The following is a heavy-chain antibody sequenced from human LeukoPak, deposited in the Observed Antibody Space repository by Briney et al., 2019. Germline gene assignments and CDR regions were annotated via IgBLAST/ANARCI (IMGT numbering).Heavy chain of an antibody. Sequence: SETLSLTCTVSGGSMSSNYWSWIRLPPGKGLEWIGYIYYSGSTDYNPSLMSRVSISVATSKNQFSLSLGSVTAADTAVYYCARHGGISSGAFDIWGQGTMVTVSS. J-gene: IGHJ3*02. CDR2: IYYSGST. V-gene: IGHV4-59*08. D-gene: IGHD6-19*01. CDR3: ARHGGISSGAFDI. CDR1: GGSMSSNY.